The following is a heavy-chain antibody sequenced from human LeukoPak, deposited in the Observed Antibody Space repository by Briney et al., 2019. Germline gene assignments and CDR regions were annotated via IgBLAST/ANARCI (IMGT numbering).Heavy chain of an antibody. Sequence: PGGSLRLSCAASGFTVSSNYMSWVRQAPGKGLEWVSVIYSGGSTYYADSVKGRCTISRDNSKNTLYLQMNSLRAEDTAVYYCARGHSSSYDYYFDYWGQGTLVTVSS. CDR3: ARGHSSSYDYYFDY. CDR1: GFTVSSNY. D-gene: IGHD6-13*01. V-gene: IGHV3-53*01. J-gene: IGHJ4*02. CDR2: IYSGGST.